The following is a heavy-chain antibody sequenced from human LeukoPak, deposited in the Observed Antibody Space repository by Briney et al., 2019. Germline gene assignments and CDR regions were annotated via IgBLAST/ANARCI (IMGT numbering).Heavy chain of an antibody. Sequence: ASVKVSCKASGYTFTSYAISWVRQAPGQGLEWMGGIIPIFGTANYAQKFQGRVTITADESTSTAYMELSSLRSEDTAVYYCARALLWFGESRDAFDIWGQGTMVTVSS. J-gene: IGHJ3*02. V-gene: IGHV1-69*13. CDR1: GYTFTSYA. D-gene: IGHD3-10*01. CDR3: ARALLWFGESRDAFDI. CDR2: IIPIFGTA.